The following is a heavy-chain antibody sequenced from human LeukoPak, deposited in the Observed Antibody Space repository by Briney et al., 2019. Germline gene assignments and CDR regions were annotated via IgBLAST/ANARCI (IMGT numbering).Heavy chain of an antibody. Sequence: PGGSLRLSCAASGFTFSSYSMNWVRQAPGKGLEWVSSISSSSSYIYYADSVKGRFTISRDNAKNSLYLQMNSLRAEDTAVYYCARDVGTYYYGSSGYSQVFDPWGQGTLVTVSS. D-gene: IGHD3-22*01. CDR3: ARDVGTYYYGSSGYSQVFDP. CDR2: ISSSSSYI. J-gene: IGHJ5*02. CDR1: GFTFSSYS. V-gene: IGHV3-21*01.